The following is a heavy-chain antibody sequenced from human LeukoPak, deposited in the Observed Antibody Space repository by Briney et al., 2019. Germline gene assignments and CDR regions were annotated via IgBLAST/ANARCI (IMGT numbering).Heavy chain of an antibody. V-gene: IGHV1-2*02. D-gene: IGHD4-17*01. CDR2: INLNSGVT. CDR1: GFTLSDYY. Sequence: ASVKVSCKASGFTLSDYYMHWVRQAPGQGLKWMGWINLNSGVTGYAQKSQGRVTMTRDTSTNTAYMDLSRLTSDDTAVYYCARELMTTMTTVDDWGQGTLVTVSS. CDR3: ARELMTTMTTVDD. J-gene: IGHJ4*02.